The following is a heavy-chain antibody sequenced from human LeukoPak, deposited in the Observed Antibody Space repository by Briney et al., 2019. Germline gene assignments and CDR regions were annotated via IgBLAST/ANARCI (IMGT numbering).Heavy chain of an antibody. CDR3: ARALPTYCGGDCYGLIDY. D-gene: IGHD2-21*02. CDR2: IIPIFGTA. V-gene: IGHV1-69*13. J-gene: IGHJ4*03. CDR1: GGTFSSYA. Sequence: ASVKVSCKASGGTFSSYAISWVRQAPGQGLEWMGGIIPIFGTANYAQKFQGRVTITADESTSTAYMELSSLRSEDTAVYYCARALPTYCGGDCYGLIDYWGQGTTVTVSS.